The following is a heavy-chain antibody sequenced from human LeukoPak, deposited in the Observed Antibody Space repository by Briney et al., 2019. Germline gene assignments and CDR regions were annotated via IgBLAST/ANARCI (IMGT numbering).Heavy chain of an antibody. D-gene: IGHD4-23*01. CDR2: IYSGGST. V-gene: IGHV3-66*01. Sequence: GGSLRHSSAASGFTVSSKYMSWVRQAPGKGLEWVSVIYSGGSTYYADSVKGRFTISRDNSKNTLYLQMNSLRAEDTAVYYCARENYGGEYYFDYWGQGTLVTVSS. J-gene: IGHJ4*02. CDR1: GFTVSSKY. CDR3: ARENYGGEYYFDY.